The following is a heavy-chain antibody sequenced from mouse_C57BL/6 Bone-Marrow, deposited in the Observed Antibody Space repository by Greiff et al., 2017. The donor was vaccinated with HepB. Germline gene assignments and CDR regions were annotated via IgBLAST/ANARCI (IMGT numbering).Heavy chain of an antibody. J-gene: IGHJ4*01. CDR2: IDPNSGGT. CDR3: ARTGTVYAMDY. Sequence: VQLQQPGAELVKPGASVKLSCKASGYTFTSYWMHWVKQRPGRGLEWIGRIDPNSGGTKYNEKFKSKATLTVDKPSSTAYIQLSSLTSEDSAVSYCARTGTVYAMDYWGQGTSVTVSS. CDR1: GYTFTSYW. D-gene: IGHD4-1*01. V-gene: IGHV1-72*01.